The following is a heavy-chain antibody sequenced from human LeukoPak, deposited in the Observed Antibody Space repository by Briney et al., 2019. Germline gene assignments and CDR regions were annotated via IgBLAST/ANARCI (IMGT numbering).Heavy chain of an antibody. CDR3: TKDYDTVGYYSSDY. V-gene: IGHV3-23*01. J-gene: IGHJ4*02. D-gene: IGHD3-22*01. CDR1: GFTFSSYA. CDR2: LSGSGTTT. Sequence: PGGSLRLSCAASGFTFSSYAMSWVRQAPGKGLEWVSTLSGSGTTTFYANSVKGRFTISRDSSKNTLYLQMNSLRAADTALYYCTKDYDTVGYYSSDYWGQGTLVTVSS.